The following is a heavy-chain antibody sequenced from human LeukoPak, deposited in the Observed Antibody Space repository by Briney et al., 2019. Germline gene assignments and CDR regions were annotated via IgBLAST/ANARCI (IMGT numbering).Heavy chain of an antibody. CDR3: AKDRRRDDGLTGSFSD. V-gene: IGHV3-30*02. D-gene: IGHD3-9*01. J-gene: IGHJ4*02. CDR1: GFTFSNYG. CDR2: IRYDGRNK. Sequence: GGSLRLSCAASGFTFSNYGMHWVRQAPGKGLEWVGFIRYDGRNKYYADFVKGRFTISRDNSKNTLYLQMNSLRAEDTAVYNCAKDRRRDDGLTGSFSDWGQGTLVTVSS.